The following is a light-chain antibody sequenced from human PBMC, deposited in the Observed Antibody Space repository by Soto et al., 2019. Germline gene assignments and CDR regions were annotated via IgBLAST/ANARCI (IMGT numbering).Light chain of an antibody. CDR1: ALPKQY. Sequence: SYYLTHPPSLSVPPGQTARITCSGDALPKQYAYWYQQKPGQAPVLVIYKDSERPSGIPERFSGSSSGTTVTLTISGVQAEDEADYYCQSADSSGTYVVFGGGTKVTVL. CDR3: QSADSSGTYVV. CDR2: KDS. V-gene: IGLV3-25*02. J-gene: IGLJ2*01.